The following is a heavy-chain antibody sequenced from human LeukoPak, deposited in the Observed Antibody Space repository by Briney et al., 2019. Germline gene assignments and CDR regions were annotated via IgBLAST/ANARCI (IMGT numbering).Heavy chain of an antibody. V-gene: IGHV4-39*01. CDR3: ARHASWFGP. Sequence: SETLSLTCTVSGGSINSDTYFWGWIRQPPGKGLEWIGSLYSRGIPYHNPSLGGRVTISIDESKNQISLKLNSVTAADTAVYYCARHASWFGPWGQGTLVTVSS. CDR1: GGSINSDTYF. CDR2: LYSRGIP. J-gene: IGHJ5*02.